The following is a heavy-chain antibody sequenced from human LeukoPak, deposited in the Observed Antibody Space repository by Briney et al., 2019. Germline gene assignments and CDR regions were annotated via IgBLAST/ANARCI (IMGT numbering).Heavy chain of an antibody. Sequence: PGGSLRLSCAASGFTFSSYAMHWVRQAPGKGLEWVAVISYDGSNKYYADSVKGRFTISRDNSKNTLYLQMNSLRAEDTAVYYCARGLQLWTHFDYWGQGTLVTVSS. CDR2: ISYDGSNK. V-gene: IGHV3-30*04. J-gene: IGHJ4*02. CDR3: ARGLQLWTHFDY. D-gene: IGHD5-18*01. CDR1: GFTFSSYA.